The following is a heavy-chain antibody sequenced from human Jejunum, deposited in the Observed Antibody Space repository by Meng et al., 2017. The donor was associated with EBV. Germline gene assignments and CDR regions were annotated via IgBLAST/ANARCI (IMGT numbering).Heavy chain of an antibody. V-gene: IGHV3-74*01. CDR3: SRDLAGPYDD. CDR2: INENGRTT. Sequence: EXQLVEXXXALVQPGXSLRLSCAASGFTFSTYWMHWVRQAPGKGLVWISRINENGRTTTYADSVKGRFTISRDNTKNTLYLQMNSLRAEDTAVYFCSRDLAGPYDDWGQGTLVTVSS. CDR1: GFTFSTYW. J-gene: IGHJ4*02.